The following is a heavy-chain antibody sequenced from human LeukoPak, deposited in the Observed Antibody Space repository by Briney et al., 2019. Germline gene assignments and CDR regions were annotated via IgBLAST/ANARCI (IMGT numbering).Heavy chain of an antibody. Sequence: SSETLSLTCTVSGGSISSYYWSWIRQPAGKGLEWIGRIYTSGSTNYNPSLKSRVTMSVDTSKNQFSLKLSSVTAADTAVYYCARVVVVAATRLSWFDPWGQGTLVTVSS. J-gene: IGHJ5*02. CDR3: ARVVVVAATRLSWFDP. V-gene: IGHV4-4*07. CDR2: IYTSGST. D-gene: IGHD2-15*01. CDR1: GGSISSYY.